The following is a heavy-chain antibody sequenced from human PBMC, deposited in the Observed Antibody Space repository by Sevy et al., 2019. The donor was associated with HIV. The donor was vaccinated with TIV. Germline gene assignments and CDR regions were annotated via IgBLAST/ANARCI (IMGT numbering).Heavy chain of an antibody. V-gene: IGHV3-30*02. CDR3: ARGRKTTEEWLEELDYYYGLDV. D-gene: IGHD2-8*01. J-gene: IGHJ6*02. CDR1: GFTLSNFA. CDR2: VRNDGSNK. Sequence: GGSLRLSCAVSGFTLSNFAMHWVRQAPGKGLEWVAYVRNDGSNKYYADSVRDRFTISRDSPKNTLYLQMNSLRDEDTAIYYCARGRKTTEEWLEELDYYYGLDVWGQGTTVTVSS.